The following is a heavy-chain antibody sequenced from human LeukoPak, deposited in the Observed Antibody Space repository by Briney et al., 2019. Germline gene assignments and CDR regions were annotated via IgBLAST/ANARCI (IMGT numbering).Heavy chain of an antibody. D-gene: IGHD2-15*01. V-gene: IGHV3-30*03. CDR1: GFTFSSYG. CDR3: ARSRSGGSLLGY. CDR2: ISYDGYNK. J-gene: IGHJ4*02. Sequence: PGRSLRLSCAASGFTFSSYGMHWVRQAPGKGLEWVAVISYDGYNKDYADSVKGRFTISRDNSKSTLYLQMNSLRAEDTAVYYCARSRSGGSLLGYWGQGTLVTVSS.